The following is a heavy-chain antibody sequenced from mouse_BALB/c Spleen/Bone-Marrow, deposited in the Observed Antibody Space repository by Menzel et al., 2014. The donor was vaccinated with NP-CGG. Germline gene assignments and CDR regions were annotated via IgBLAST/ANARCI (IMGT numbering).Heavy chain of an antibody. CDR3: YREGLRRGFAY. CDR1: GFTFSNYW. V-gene: IGHV6-6*02. Sequence: DVMLVESAGGLAQSGGFMILSCVASGFTFSNYWMYWVRQSPEKGLEWVAEIRLNSNNYATYYAESVKERFTISREDTRSSVCRQMNNLRAEDTGIYYCYREGLRRGFAYWGQGTLVTVSA. CDR2: IRLNSNNYAT. D-gene: IGHD2-2*01. J-gene: IGHJ3*01.